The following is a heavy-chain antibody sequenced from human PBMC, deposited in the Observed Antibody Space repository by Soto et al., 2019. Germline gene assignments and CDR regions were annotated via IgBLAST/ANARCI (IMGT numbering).Heavy chain of an antibody. J-gene: IGHJ4*02. Sequence: VASVKVSCKASGYTFTSYGISWVRQAPGQGLEWMGWISAYNGNTNYAQKLQGRVTMTTDTSTYTAYMELRSLRSDDTAVYYCGRAYTGYEPSYDSWGQGTVVTVAS. CDR3: GRAYTGYEPSYDS. CDR2: ISAYNGNT. CDR1: GYTFTSYG. D-gene: IGHD5-12*01. V-gene: IGHV1-18*01.